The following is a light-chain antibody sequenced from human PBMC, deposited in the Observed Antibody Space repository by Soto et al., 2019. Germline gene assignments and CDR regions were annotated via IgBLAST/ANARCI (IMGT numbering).Light chain of an antibody. V-gene: IGKV1-5*03. CDR1: QSISLW. CDR2: KTS. J-gene: IGKJ1*01. Sequence: DIHMTQSPSTLSASVGDRVTITCRASQSISLWVVWYQQKPGRAPNLLIYKTSSLETGVPSRFSGSGSGTEFTLTISSLQPDDFATYYCQHYKDYSWTFGQGTKVEVK. CDR3: QHYKDYSWT.